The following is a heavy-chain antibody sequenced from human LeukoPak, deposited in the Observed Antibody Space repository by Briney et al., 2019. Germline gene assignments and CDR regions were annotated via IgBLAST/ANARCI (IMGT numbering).Heavy chain of an antibody. CDR2: ISGDEGST. J-gene: IGHJ4*03. Sequence: PAGSLTLSCVASGFTFSSHWMHWVRQVPGNGLLWVSRISGDEGSTSYADSVKGRFTISRDNAKNTLYLQMNSLRAEDTAMYYCARAQLYCTGGHCYFDSWGEGNLVSVSS. CDR3: ARAQLYCTGGHCYFDS. V-gene: IGHV3-74*01. D-gene: IGHD2-8*02. CDR1: GFTFSSHW.